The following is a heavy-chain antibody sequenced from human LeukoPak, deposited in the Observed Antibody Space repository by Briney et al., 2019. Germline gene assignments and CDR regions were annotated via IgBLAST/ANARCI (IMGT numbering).Heavy chain of an antibody. CDR2: ISYDGSNK. Sequence: GGSLRLSCAASGFTFSSYAMHWVRQAPGKGLEWVAVISYDGSNKCYADSVKGRFTISRDNSKNTLYLQMNSLRAEDTAVYYCARDLVLLWFGARSDSFDYWGQGTLVTVSS. V-gene: IGHV3-30-3*01. J-gene: IGHJ4*02. CDR1: GFTFSSYA. CDR3: ARDLVLLWFGARSDSFDY. D-gene: IGHD3-10*01.